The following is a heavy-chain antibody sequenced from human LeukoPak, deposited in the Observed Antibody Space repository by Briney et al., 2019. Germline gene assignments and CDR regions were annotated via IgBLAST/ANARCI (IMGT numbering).Heavy chain of an antibody. CDR2: IYPGDSDT. Sequence: GESLKISCKGSGYRFTSYWIGWVRQMPGKGLEWMGIIYPGDSDTRYSPSFQGQITISADKSISTAYLQWSSLKASDTAMYYCARLQRGNYYDSSGYYSPSLNYWGQGTLVTVSS. CDR3: ARLQRGNYYDSSGYYSPSLNY. V-gene: IGHV5-51*01. J-gene: IGHJ4*02. D-gene: IGHD3-22*01. CDR1: GYRFTSYW.